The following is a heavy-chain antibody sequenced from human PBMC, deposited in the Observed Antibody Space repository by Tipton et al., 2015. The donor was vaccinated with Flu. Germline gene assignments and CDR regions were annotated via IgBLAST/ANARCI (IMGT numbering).Heavy chain of an antibody. CDR2: IYYSGNT. V-gene: IGHV4-39*07. D-gene: IGHD1-26*01. CDR1: GGSIISSSFY. Sequence: TLSLTCTVSGGSIISSSFYWGWIHQPPGKGLEWIGNIYYSGNTYYNPPLKSRVTVSVDTSKNQLSLKLTSVTAADTAVYYCARARQWGSYFDWFDPWGQGTLVTVSS. CDR3: ARARQWGSYFDWFDP. J-gene: IGHJ5*02.